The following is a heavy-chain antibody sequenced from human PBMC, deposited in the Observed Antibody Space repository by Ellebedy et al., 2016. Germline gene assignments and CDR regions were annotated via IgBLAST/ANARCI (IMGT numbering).Heavy chain of an antibody. CDR2: MDPKTGET. CDR1: GYTFSDHF. J-gene: IGHJ4*02. Sequence: ASVKVSCXASGYTFSDHFIHWVRQAPGQGLEWMGWMDPKTGETKYAQKFQGRVSMTRDTSISTSYVELSRLTPDDTKVYYCARVRYKFDGRGPLDWGQGTLVTVSS. CDR3: ARVRYKFDGRGPLD. D-gene: IGHD1-14*01. V-gene: IGHV1-2*02.